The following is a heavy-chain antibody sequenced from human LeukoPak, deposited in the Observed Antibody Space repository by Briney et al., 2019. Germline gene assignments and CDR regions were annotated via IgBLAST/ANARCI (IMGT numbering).Heavy chain of an antibody. D-gene: IGHD2-2*01. J-gene: IGHJ4*02. CDR2: ISGSGGST. Sequence: PGGSLRLSCAASGFTFSSYAMSWVRQAPGKGLEWVSAISGSGGSTYYADSVKGRFTISRDNSKNTLYLQMNSLRAEDTPVYYCAKVMGRYQLPWFDYWGQGTLVTVSS. CDR1: GFTFSSYA. CDR3: AKVMGRYQLPWFDY. V-gene: IGHV3-23*01.